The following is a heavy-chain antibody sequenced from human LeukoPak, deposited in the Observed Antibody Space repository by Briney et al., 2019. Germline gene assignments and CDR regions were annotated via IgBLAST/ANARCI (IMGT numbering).Heavy chain of an antibody. J-gene: IGHJ5*02. D-gene: IGHD3-3*01. Sequence: PGGSLRLSCAASGLTFSSCLNWVRQAPGKGLEWVSYISPSSSSTYYADSVKGRFTISRDNARNSLYLQMNSLSTEDTALYYCARDAASGNNWFDPWGQGTLVTVSS. CDR2: ISPSSSST. V-gene: IGHV3-48*01. CDR1: GLTFSSC. CDR3: ARDAASGNNWFDP.